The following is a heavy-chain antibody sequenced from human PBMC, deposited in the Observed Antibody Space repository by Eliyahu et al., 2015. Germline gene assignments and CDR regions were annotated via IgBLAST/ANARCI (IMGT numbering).Heavy chain of an antibody. V-gene: IGHV4-34*01. D-gene: IGHD2-8*01. J-gene: IGHJ5*02. CDR2: INHSGST. Sequence: QVQLQQWGAGLLKPSETLSLTCAVYGGSFSGYYWXWIRQPPGKGLEWIGEINHSGSTNYNPSLKSRVTISVDTSKNQFSLKLSSVTAADTAVYYCARGRIVLMVYAIELPTQSWFDPWGQGTLVTVSS. CDR3: ARGRIVLMVYAIELPTQSWFDP. CDR1: GGSFSGYY.